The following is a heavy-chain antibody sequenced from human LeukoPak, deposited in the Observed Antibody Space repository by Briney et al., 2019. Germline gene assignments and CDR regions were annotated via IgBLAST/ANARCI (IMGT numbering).Heavy chain of an antibody. D-gene: IGHD3-10*01. Sequence: PGGSLRLSCAASGFTFSSYAMSWVRQTPGKGLEWVSAISGSGVSTHHADTVNGRFTISRDNSRNTLYLQMDSLRAEDTAVYYCAKAVSYLDAFDFWGQGTMVTVSS. J-gene: IGHJ3*01. CDR1: GFTFSSYA. CDR2: ISGSGVST. CDR3: AKAVSYLDAFDF. V-gene: IGHV3-23*01.